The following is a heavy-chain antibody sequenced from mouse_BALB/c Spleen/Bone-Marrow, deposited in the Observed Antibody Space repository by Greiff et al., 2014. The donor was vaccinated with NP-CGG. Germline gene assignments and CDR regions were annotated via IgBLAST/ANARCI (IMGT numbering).Heavy chain of an antibody. CDR3: ARDDYAY. J-gene: IGHJ3*01. Sequence: QVQLQQSGAELAKPGASVKMSCKASGYTFTSYWMHWVKQRPGQGLEWIGYIYPSTGYTEYSQKFKDKVTLTADKSSSTAYMQLSSLTSEDSAVYYCARDDYAYWGQGTLVTVSA. CDR2: IYPSTGYT. CDR1: GYTFTSYW. D-gene: IGHD2-4*01. V-gene: IGHV1-7*01.